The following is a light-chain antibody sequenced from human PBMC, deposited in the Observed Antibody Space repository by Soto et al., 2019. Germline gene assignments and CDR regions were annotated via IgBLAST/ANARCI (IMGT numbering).Light chain of an antibody. CDR2: MND. CDR3: ASWDDSLSGYV. V-gene: IGLV1-47*01. J-gene: IGLJ1*01. CDR1: SSNIGSNT. Sequence: QSVLTEPPSASGTPGRRVTISCSGGSSNIGSNTVNWYQQLPGTAPKLLISMNDQRPSGVPDRFSGSKSGTSASLAISGLRSEDEADCYCASWDDSLSGYVFGTGTKVTVL.